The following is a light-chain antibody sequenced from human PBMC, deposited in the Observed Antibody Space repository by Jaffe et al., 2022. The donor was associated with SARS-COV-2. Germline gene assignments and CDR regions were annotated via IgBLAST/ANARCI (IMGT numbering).Light chain of an antibody. V-gene: IGKV3-20*01. Sequence: EIVLTQSPGTLSLSPGERATLSCRATQSVSSNYLAWYQQKPGQAPRLLIYGASSRATGISDRFSGSGSGTDFTLTISRLEPEDFAVYYCQQHATSSWTFGQGTRVDIK. CDR2: GAS. CDR1: QSVSSNY. CDR3: QQHATSSWT. J-gene: IGKJ1*01.